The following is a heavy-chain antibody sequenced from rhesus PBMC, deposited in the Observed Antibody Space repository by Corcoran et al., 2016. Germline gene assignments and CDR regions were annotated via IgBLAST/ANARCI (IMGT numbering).Heavy chain of an antibody. V-gene: IGHV4S2*01. CDR2: IYGSGGKT. Sequence: QVHLQESGPGLVKPSETLPLPCAVSGFSIHTNYWLWIRLAPGKGLEWIGLIYGSGGKTDYNPSLKSRVTISIDTSMNQFSLRLNSVTAADTAVYYCARGYFYFDFWGQGVLVTVSS. D-gene: IGHD2-2*01. CDR3: ARGYFYFDF. J-gene: IGHJ4*01. CDR1: GFSIHTNY.